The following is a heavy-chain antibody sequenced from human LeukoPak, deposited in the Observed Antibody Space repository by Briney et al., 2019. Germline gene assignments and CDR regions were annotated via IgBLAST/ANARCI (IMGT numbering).Heavy chain of an antibody. CDR1: GFTFSSNE. CDR2: ISGGGLTM. V-gene: IGHV3-48*03. J-gene: IGHJ4*02. CDR3: AREGAGSSWQNPFGY. Sequence: GGSLRLSCAASGFTFSSNEMSWVRQAPGKGLKWISYISGGGLTMYYADSVKGRFTISRDNAKNSLFLQMNSLRAEDTAVYYCAREGAGSSWQNPFGYWGQGTLVTVPS. D-gene: IGHD6-13*01.